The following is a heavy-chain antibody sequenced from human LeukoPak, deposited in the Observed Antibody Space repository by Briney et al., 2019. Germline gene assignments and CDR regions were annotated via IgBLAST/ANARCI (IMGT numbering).Heavy chain of an antibody. CDR3: AELGITMIGGV. CDR2: ISSSGSTI. V-gene: IGHV3-48*03. J-gene: IGHJ6*04. CDR1: GFTFSSYE. Sequence: GGSLRLSCAASGFTFSSYEMNWVRQAPGKGLEWVSYISSSGSTIYYADSVKGRFTISRDNAKNSLYLQMDSLRAEDTAVYYCAELGITMIGGVWGKGTTVTIPS. D-gene: IGHD3-10*02.